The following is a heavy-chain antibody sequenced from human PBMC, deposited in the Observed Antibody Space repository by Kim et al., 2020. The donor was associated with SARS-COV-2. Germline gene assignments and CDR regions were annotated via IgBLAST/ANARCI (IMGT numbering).Heavy chain of an antibody. D-gene: IGHD3-10*01. J-gene: IGHJ5*02. Sequence: YEQKFQGKRTITRDTSETTANMELSSLTSKDTAVYYCAGEGSGSSNWFDPWGQGTLVTVSS. V-gene: IGHV1-3*01. CDR3: AGEGSGSSNWFDP.